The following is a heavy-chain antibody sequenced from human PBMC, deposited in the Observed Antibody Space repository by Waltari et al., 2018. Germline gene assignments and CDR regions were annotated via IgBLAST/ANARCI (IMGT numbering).Heavy chain of an antibody. CDR1: GFTLSNYW. V-gene: IGHV3-74*01. CDR2: SKPDGSQT. CDR3: ARDPGHRADF. Sequence: EVQLVESGGGLVKPGGSLRLSGAASGFTLSNYWMHWVRQAPGEGLVWVAHSKPDGSQTDYADSVQGRFTISRDNAENTVYLQMTSLRSEDTAVYFCARDPGHRADFWGQGTLVTVST. J-gene: IGHJ4*02. D-gene: IGHD2-8*02.